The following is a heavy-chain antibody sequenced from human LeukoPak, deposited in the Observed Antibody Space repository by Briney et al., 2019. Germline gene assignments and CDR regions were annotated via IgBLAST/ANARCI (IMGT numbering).Heavy chain of an antibody. CDR1: GFTFSSYN. Sequence: PGGSLRLSCAASGFTFSSYNMNWVRQAPGKGLEWVSSISTSSSYIYYTDSVKGRFTISRDNAKNSLYLQMNSLRAEDTAVYYCARDLTVAGTYWGQGTLVTVSS. V-gene: IGHV3-21*01. CDR2: ISTSSSYI. J-gene: IGHJ4*02. CDR3: ARDLTVAGTY. D-gene: IGHD6-19*01.